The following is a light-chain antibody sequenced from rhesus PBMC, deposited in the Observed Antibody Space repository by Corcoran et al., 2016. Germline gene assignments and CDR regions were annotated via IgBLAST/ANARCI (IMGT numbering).Light chain of an antibody. V-gene: IGKV1-37*01. CDR2: YAS. CDR3: QQYNSAPFT. Sequence: DIQMTQSPSSLSASVGDTVTITCRASQGISSYLAWYQQKPGKAPKTLIYYASNLESGVPSRFSGSGAGTEFTLTISSLQPEDFATYYCQQYNSAPFTFGPGTKLDIK. J-gene: IGKJ3*01. CDR1: QGISSY.